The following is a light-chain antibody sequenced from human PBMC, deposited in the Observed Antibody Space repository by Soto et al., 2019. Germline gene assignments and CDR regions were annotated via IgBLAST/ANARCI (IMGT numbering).Light chain of an antibody. Sequence: QSVLAQPASVSGSPGQSITISCTGTTNDVGGYNYVSWYQQHPGKAPKLLIFEVSSRPSGVSNRFSGSKSGNTASPTISALQAEDEADYFCNSYSSSTSLPYVFGTGTKV. J-gene: IGLJ1*01. CDR3: NSYSSSTSLPYV. CDR1: TNDVGGYNY. CDR2: EVS. V-gene: IGLV2-14*01.